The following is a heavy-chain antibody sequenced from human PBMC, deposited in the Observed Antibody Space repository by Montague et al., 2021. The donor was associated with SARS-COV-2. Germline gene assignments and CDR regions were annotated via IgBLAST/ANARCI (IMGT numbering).Heavy chain of an antibody. J-gene: IGHJ5*02. V-gene: IGHV4-59*01. CDR3: AKKEAGSPFCYFDP. CDR2: IYYSGIS. D-gene: IGHD6-13*01. Sequence: SETLSLTCTVSGGSISNYYWTWIRQAPGKGLEWIGYIYYSGISNYNPPLRGRVTISIDTSKNQFSLKLNSVTAADTAVYSCAKKEAGSPFCYFDPWGQGTLVTVSS. CDR1: GGSISNYY.